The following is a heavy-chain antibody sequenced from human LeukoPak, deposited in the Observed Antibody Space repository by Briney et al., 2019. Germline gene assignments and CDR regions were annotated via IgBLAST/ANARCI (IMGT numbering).Heavy chain of an antibody. CDR3: ARVYRSSDFYRSAFDI. J-gene: IGHJ3*02. Sequence: SVKVSCKASGGTFSSYAISWVRQAPGQGLEWMGGIIPIFGTANYAQKFQGRVTITADESTSTAYMELGSLRSEDTAVYYCARVYRSSDFYRSAFDIWGQGTMVTVSS. CDR2: IIPIFGTA. D-gene: IGHD3-3*01. CDR1: GGTFSSYA. V-gene: IGHV1-69*13.